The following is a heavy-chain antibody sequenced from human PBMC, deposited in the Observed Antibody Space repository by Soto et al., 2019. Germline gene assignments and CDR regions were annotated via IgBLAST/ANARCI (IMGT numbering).Heavy chain of an antibody. Sequence: SETLSLTCAVYGGSFSGYYWSWIRQPPGKGLEWIGEINHSGSTNYNPSLKSRVTISVDTSKNQFSLKLSSVTAADTAVYYCARGSATVTTSPSPNYFDYWGQGTLVTVSS. V-gene: IGHV4-34*01. D-gene: IGHD4-4*01. CDR3: ARGSATVTTSPSPNYFDY. J-gene: IGHJ4*02. CDR2: INHSGST. CDR1: GGSFSGYY.